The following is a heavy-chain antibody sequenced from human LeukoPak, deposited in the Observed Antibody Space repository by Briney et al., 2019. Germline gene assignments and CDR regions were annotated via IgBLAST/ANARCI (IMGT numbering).Heavy chain of an antibody. J-gene: IGHJ5*02. CDR1: GGSLGPCYY. Sequence: RTSETVSLTCTVSGGSLGPCYYWSWIRQPPGKGLEWIGYIYHSGSTYYNPSLQSRVTISVDRSKNQFSLKLSSVTAADTAVYYCARIVVVVPAAILDNWFGPWGQGTLVTVSS. CDR2: IYHSGST. V-gene: IGHV4-30-2*01. CDR3: ARIVVVVPAAILDNWFGP. D-gene: IGHD2-2*02.